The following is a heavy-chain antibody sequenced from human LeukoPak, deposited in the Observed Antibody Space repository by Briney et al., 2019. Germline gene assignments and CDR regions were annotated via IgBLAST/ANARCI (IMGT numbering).Heavy chain of an antibody. CDR1: RFTFSSYG. J-gene: IGHJ6*04. CDR2: IRYDGSNK. V-gene: IGHV3-30*02. Sequence: GGSLRLSCAASRFTFSSYGMHWVRQAPGKGLEWVAFIRYDGSNKYYADSVKGRFTISRDNSKNTLYLQMNSLRAEDTAVYYCAKDKVALTGGRVDVWGKGTTVTVSS. CDR3: AKDKVALTGGRVDV. D-gene: IGHD7-27*01.